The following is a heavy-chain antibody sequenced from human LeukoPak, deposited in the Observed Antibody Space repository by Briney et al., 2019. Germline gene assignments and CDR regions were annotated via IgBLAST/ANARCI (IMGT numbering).Heavy chain of an antibody. J-gene: IGHJ3*02. CDR3: ASSKVGHDAFDI. Sequence: SETLSLTCTVSGGSISSYYWSWIRQPPGKGLEWIGYIHYSGISSYNPSLKSRLTISVDTSKNQFSLKLSSVTAADTAVYYCASSKVGHDAFDIWGQGTMVTVSS. D-gene: IGHD1-26*01. V-gene: IGHV4-59*01. CDR2: IHYSGIS. CDR1: GGSISSYY.